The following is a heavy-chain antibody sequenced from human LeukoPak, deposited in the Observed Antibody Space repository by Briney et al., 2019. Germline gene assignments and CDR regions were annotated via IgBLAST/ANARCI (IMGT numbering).Heavy chain of an antibody. D-gene: IGHD3-10*01. J-gene: IGHJ4*02. CDR1: GYTFTSYD. V-gene: IGHV1-8*01. CDR3: ARDLMVRGVITDDY. CDR2: MNPNSGNT. Sequence: ASVKVSCKASGYTFTSYDINWVRQATGQGLEWMGWMNPNSGNTGYAQKFQGRVTMTRNTSISTAYMELSSLRSEDTAVYYCARDLMVRGVITDDYWGQGTLVTVSS.